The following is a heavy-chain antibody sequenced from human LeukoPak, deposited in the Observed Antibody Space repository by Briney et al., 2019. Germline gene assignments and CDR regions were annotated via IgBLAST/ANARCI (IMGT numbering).Heavy chain of an antibody. V-gene: IGHV4-39*01. Sequence: SETLSLTCTVSGGSISSSSYYWGWIRQPPGKGLEWIGSIYYSGSTYYNPSLKSRVTISVDTSKNQFSLKLSSVTAADTAMYYCARTENWFDPWGQGTLVTVSS. J-gene: IGHJ5*02. CDR3: ARTENWFDP. CDR2: IYYSGST. CDR1: GGSISSSSYY.